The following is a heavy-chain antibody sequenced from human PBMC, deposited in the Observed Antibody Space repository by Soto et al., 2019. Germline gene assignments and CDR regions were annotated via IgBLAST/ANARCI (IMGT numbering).Heavy chain of an antibody. CDR1: GGTFSSYA. D-gene: IGHD3-3*01. CDR2: ILPFFGPA. CDR3: ARALLTTYYDFWSVYPRLCYYDMDV. Sequence: QVQLVQSGAELKKPGSSVKFSCKASGGTFSSYAISWVRLAPGHGLEWMGVILPFFGPAYYAQKFQGRVTITAEESSSTYYMERRSLRSDDTAVYYFARALLTTYYDFWSVYPRLCYYDMDVWGQGTTFTVSS. V-gene: IGHV1-69*01. J-gene: IGHJ6*02.